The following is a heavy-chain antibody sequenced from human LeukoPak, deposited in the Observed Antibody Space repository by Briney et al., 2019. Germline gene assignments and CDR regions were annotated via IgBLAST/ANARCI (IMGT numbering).Heavy chain of an antibody. CDR1: GYTFTGYY. D-gene: IGHD3-10*01. CDR2: INPNSGGT. J-gene: IGHJ4*02. CDR3: ARDMVRGVILFDY. Sequence: ASVKVSCKASGYTFTGYYMHWVRQAPGQGLEWMGWINPNSGGTNYAQKFQGRVTMTRDTPISTAYMELSRLRSDDTAVYYCARDMVRGVILFDYWGQGTLVTVSS. V-gene: IGHV1-2*02.